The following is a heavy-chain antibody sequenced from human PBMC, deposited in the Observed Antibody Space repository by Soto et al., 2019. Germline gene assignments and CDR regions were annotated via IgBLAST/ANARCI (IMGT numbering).Heavy chain of an antibody. V-gene: IGHV3-15*06. D-gene: IGHD5-12*01. CDR3: TTAGTRVGYTGSY. CDR1: GFSFSDAW. CDR2: VKTTSERGTT. J-gene: IGHJ4*02. Sequence: LRLSCAASGFSFSDAWMSWVRQIPGKGLEWVGRVKTTSERGTTNYAAPVLGRFTVSRDDSKNTLYLQMDALRAEDTAVYYCTTAGTRVGYTGSYWGQGTQVTVSS.